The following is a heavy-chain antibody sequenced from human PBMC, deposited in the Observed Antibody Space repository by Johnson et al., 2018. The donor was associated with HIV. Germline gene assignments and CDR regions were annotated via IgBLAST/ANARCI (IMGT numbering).Heavy chain of an antibody. CDR2: ISYGGKNK. J-gene: IGHJ3*02. CDR1: GFTFSSYA. Sequence: MQLVESGGGVVQPGRSLRLSCEASGFTFSSYAVHWVRQAPGKGLEWVALISYGGKNKYYADSVKGRFTISRDNSKNTLYLQMNSLRAEDTAVYYCAIDAPNFFDSSGVRDDAFDIWGQGTMVTVCS. D-gene: IGHD3-22*01. V-gene: IGHV3-30*04. CDR3: AIDAPNFFDSSGVRDDAFDI.